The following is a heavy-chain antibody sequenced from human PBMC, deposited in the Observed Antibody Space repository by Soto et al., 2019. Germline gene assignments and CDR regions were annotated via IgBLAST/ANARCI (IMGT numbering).Heavy chain of an antibody. Sequence: QVQLQESGPGLVKPSETLSLTCTVSGGSISSYYWSWIRQPPGKGLEWSGYIYYSGSTNYNPSLKSRVTISVDKSKNQFSLKLSSVTAADTAVYYCARGTTVVRGAYYYYMDVWGKGTTVTVSS. V-gene: IGHV4-59*01. J-gene: IGHJ6*03. D-gene: IGHD3-10*01. CDR1: GGSISSYY. CDR2: IYYSGST. CDR3: ARGTTVVRGAYYYYMDV.